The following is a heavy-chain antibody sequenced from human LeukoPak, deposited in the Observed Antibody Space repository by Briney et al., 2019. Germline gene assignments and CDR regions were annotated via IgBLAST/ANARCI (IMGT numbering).Heavy chain of an antibody. Sequence: SETLSLTCTVSGGSISSYYWSWIRQPPGKGLEWIGYIYYSGSTNYNPSLKSRVTISVDTSKNQFSLKLSSVTAADTAVYYCARQAHITIFGVVTLDAFDIWGQGTMVTVSS. V-gene: IGHV4-59*08. CDR3: ARQAHITIFGVVTLDAFDI. CDR1: GGSISSYY. D-gene: IGHD3-3*01. J-gene: IGHJ3*02. CDR2: IYYSGST.